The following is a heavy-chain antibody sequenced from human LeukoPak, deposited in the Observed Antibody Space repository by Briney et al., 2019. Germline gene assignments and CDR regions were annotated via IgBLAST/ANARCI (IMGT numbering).Heavy chain of an antibody. V-gene: IGHV1-18*01. D-gene: IGHD1-1*01. CDR1: GYTFTSYG. J-gene: IGHJ4*02. Sequence: GASVKVSCKASGYTFTSYGISWVRQAPGQGLEWMGWISAYNGNTNYAQKFQGRVTITADESTSTAYMELSSLRSEDTAVYYCARADRTGTTGSTFNDYWGQGTLVTVSS. CDR2: ISAYNGNT. CDR3: ARADRTGTTGSTFNDY.